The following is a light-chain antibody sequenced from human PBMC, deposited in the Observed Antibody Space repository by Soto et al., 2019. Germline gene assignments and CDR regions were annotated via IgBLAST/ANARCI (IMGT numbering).Light chain of an antibody. CDR1: QSVSSY. CDR3: QQRSNWLT. CDR2: DAS. Sequence: EIVLTQSPATLSSSPGERATLSCRASQSVSSYLAWYQQRPGQAPRLLIYDASSRATGIPARFSGSGSGTAFPPAIRSLEPEDFAVYYCQQRSNWLTFGGGTKVEIK. V-gene: IGKV3-11*01. J-gene: IGKJ4*01.